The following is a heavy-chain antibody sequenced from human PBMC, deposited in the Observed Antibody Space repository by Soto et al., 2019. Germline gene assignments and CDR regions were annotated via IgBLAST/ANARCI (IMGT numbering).Heavy chain of an antibody. CDR3: AKDQVLRFLEWLSKDFDY. D-gene: IGHD3-3*01. CDR1: GFTFSSYA. J-gene: IGHJ4*02. Sequence: GGSLRLSCAASGFTFSSYAMSWVRQAPGKGLEWVSAISGSGGSTYYADSVKGRFTISRDNSKNTLYLQMNSLRAEDTAVYYCAKDQVLRFLEWLSKDFDYWGQGTLVTVSS. CDR2: ISGSGGST. V-gene: IGHV3-23*01.